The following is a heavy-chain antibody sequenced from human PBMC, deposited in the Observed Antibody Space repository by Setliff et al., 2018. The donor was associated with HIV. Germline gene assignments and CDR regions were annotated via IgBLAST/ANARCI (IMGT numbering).Heavy chain of an antibody. V-gene: IGHV4-4*07. CDR2: IFASGST. CDR1: SGSISTYY. Sequence: PSETLSLTCTVSSGSISTYYLTWIRQPAGKGLEWIGRIFASGSTNYNPSLKSRVTMSVDTSKNQFSLRLSSVTAADTAVYYCVGGLRSRSQGHFDYWGQGTLVTVSS. CDR3: VGGLRSRSQGHFDY. J-gene: IGHJ4*02. D-gene: IGHD5-12*01.